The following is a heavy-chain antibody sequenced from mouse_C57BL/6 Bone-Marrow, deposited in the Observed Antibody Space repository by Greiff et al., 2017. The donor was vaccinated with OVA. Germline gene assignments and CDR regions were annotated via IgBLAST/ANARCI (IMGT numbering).Heavy chain of an antibody. Sequence: EVQLQQSGPELVKPGASVQISCKASGYTFTDYYMNWVKQSHGKSLEWIGDINPNNGGTSYNQKFKGKATLTVDKSSSTAYMELRSLTSEDSAVYYCARLKGLYYAMDYWGQGTSVTVSS. CDR1: GYTFTDYY. V-gene: IGHV1-26*01. CDR3: ARLKGLYYAMDY. J-gene: IGHJ4*01. CDR2: INPNNGGT.